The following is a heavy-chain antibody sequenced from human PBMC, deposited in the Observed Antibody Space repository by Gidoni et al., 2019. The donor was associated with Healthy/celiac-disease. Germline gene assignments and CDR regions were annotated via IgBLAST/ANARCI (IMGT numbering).Heavy chain of an antibody. D-gene: IGHD2-15*01. CDR2: IIPILGIA. CDR3: ARAPGYCSGGSCYSNY. J-gene: IGHJ4*02. CDR1: GGTFSSYT. V-gene: IGHV1-69*02. Sequence: QVQLVQSGAEVKKPGSSVKVSCKASGGTFSSYTISWVRQAPGQGLELMGRIIPILGIANYAQKFQGRVTITADKSTSTAYMELSSLRSEDTAVYYCARAPGYCSGGSCYSNYWGQGTLVTVSS.